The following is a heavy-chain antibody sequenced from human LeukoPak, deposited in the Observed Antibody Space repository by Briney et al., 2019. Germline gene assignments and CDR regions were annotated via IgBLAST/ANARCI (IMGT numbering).Heavy chain of an antibody. Sequence: PGGSLSLSCGASGFTFSSYSVKWVRHAPGGGGEWVSSISSSSSYIYYGDSAKGRFTISRDNAKNSLYLQMNSLRAEDTAVYYCARDRGLVVVAATDYWGQGTLVTVSS. CDR3: ARDRGLVVVAATDY. J-gene: IGHJ4*02. V-gene: IGHV3-21*01. CDR1: GFTFSSYS. D-gene: IGHD2-15*01. CDR2: ISSSSSYI.